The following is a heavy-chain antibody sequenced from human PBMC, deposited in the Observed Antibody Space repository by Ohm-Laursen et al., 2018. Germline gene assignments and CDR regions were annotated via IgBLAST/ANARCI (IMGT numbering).Heavy chain of an antibody. CDR1: GFTFSNYA. D-gene: IGHD3-16*01. CDR2: ISGGGGST. Sequence: SLRLSCAASGFTFSNYAMSWVRQAPGKGLEWVSAISGGGGSTYYADSVKGRFIISRDYSKNTLHLHMNSLRVEDTAVYYCARGPSTGGEGFLDYWGQGTLVTVSS. V-gene: IGHV3-23*01. CDR3: ARGPSTGGEGFLDY. J-gene: IGHJ4*02.